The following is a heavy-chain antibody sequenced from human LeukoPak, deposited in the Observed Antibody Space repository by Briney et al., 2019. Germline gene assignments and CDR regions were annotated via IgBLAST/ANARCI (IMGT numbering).Heavy chain of an antibody. Sequence: ASVKVSCKASGYTFTSYGISWVRQAPGQGLEWMGWISAYNGNTNYAQKLQGRVTMTTDTSTSTAYMELRSLRSDDTAVYYCARGSDYDILTEGWVGPWGQGTLVTVPS. CDR2: ISAYNGNT. D-gene: IGHD3-9*01. J-gene: IGHJ5*02. CDR3: ARGSDYDILTEGWVGP. CDR1: GYTFTSYG. V-gene: IGHV1-18*01.